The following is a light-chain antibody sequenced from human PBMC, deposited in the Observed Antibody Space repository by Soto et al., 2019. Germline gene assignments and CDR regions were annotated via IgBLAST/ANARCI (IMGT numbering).Light chain of an antibody. J-gene: IGKJ1*01. CDR1: QSISTY. CDR3: QQSYTTLMWT. Sequence: DIHVTQSRSGLSGSVVERCTITCRASQSISTYLNWYQQKPGKAPRLLIFAATRLQRGVPSRFTGSGSGTDFTLTINSLQPEDFASYYCQQSYTTLMWTFGQGTKVDIK. CDR2: AAT. V-gene: IGKV1-39*01.